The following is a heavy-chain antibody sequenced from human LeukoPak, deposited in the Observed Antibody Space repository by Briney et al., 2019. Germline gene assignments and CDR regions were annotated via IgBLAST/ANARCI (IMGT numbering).Heavy chain of an antibody. V-gene: IGHV1-46*01. J-gene: IGHJ4*02. CDR2: INPGCGGT. CDR3: ARGSGLYGWGSRY. CDR1: GYTFTNHY. Sequence: ASVKVSCKASGYTFTNHYMHWVRQAPGQGLEWMGKINPGCGGTTYAQKVQGRVTMTRDKSTSTAYMELSSLRCEDRALYYGARGSGLYGWGSRYWGQGTLVTVSS. D-gene: IGHD3-10*01.